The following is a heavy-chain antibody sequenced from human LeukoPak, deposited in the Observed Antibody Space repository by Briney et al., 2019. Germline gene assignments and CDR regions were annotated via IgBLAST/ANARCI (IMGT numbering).Heavy chain of an antibody. J-gene: IGHJ3*02. V-gene: IGHV6-1*01. CDR3: AREEDIVATIPQDAFDI. CDR1: GDSVSSNSAA. Sequence: SQTLSLTCAISGDSVSSNSAAWNWIRPSPSGGLEWLGRTYYRSKWYNDYAVSVKSRITINPDTSKNQFSLQLNSVTPEDTAVYYCAREEDIVATIPQDAFDIWGQGTMVTVSS. CDR2: TYYRSKWYN. D-gene: IGHD5-12*01.